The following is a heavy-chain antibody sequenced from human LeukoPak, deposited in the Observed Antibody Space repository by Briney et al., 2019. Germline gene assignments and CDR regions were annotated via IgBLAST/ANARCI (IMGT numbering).Heavy chain of an antibody. J-gene: IGHJ3*02. CDR1: GSSISSGSYY. D-gene: IGHD1-26*01. CDR3: ARESSIVGALGSDAFDI. V-gene: IGHV4-61*02. Sequence: NASQTLSLTCTVSGSSISSGSYYWSWIRQPAGKGLEWIGRIYTSGSTNYNPSLKSRVTISVDTSKNQFSLKLSSVTAADTAVYYCARESSIVGALGSDAFDIWGQGTMVTVSS. CDR2: IYTSGST.